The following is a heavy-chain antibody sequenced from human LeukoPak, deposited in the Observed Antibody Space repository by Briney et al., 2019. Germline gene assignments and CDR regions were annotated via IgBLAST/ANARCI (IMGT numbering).Heavy chain of an antibody. CDR1: GLTFSRFH. CDR2: INSDGSST. V-gene: IGHV3-74*01. CDR3: ARGVGGHYYGMDV. J-gene: IGHJ6*02. D-gene: IGHD1-26*01. Sequence: GGSLRLSCAASGLTFSRFHIHWVRQTPGKGLVWVSRINSDGSSTTYADSVKGRFTISRDNAKNKLYLQMNSLRGEDTAVYYCARGVGGHYYGMDVWGQGTTVTVSS.